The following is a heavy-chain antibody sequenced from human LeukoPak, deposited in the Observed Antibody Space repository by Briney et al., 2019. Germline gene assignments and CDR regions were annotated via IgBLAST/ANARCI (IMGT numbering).Heavy chain of an antibody. D-gene: IGHD6-13*01. CDR1: GITVSTNY. V-gene: IGHV3-66*01. CDR2: IYSGGAT. J-gene: IGHJ3*02. CDR3: AKGGPSSSDAFDI. Sequence: GGSLRLSCAASGITVSTNYMSWVRQAPGKGLEWVSIIYSGGATFYADSVKGRFTISRENTKNTLWLQMNSLRAEDTAVYYCAKGGPSSSDAFDIWGQGTMVTVSS.